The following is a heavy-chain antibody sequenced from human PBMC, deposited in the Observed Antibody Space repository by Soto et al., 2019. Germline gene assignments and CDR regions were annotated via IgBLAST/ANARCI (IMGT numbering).Heavy chain of an antibody. CDR3: AHSFGGTSWPNDAFDV. J-gene: IGHJ3*01. CDR1: GFSFSADGVG. Sequence: HITLKESGPTLVKPTQTLTLTCIFSGFSFSADGVGVGWIRQPPGKTLEWLALMYWDDDTRYRPSLKSRLTITNASPKTQVVLTMTTMDPLDTATYYCAHSFGGTSWPNDAFDVWGQGTVVTVSS. V-gene: IGHV2-5*02. CDR2: MYWDDDT. D-gene: IGHD3-16*01.